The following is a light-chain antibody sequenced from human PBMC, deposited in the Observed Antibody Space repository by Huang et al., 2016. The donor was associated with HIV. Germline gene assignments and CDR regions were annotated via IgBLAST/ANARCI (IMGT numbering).Light chain of an antibody. CDR2: AAS. J-gene: IGKJ3*01. Sequence: DIQMTQSPSSLSASVGDRVTITCRASQSISSYLNWYQQKPGKAPKHLIYAASSVQSGVPSRFSGSGSGTDFTLTISSLQPEDFATYYCQQSYSIPRTFGPGTKVDIK. CDR3: QQSYSIPRT. CDR1: QSISSY. V-gene: IGKV1-39*01.